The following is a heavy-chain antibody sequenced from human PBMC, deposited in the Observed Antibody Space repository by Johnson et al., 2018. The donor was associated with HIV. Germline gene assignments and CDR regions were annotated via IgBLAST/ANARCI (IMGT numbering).Heavy chain of an antibody. V-gene: IGHV3-30*04. D-gene: IGHD2-8*02. CDR3: ARESSIVLVVYAMPGAFDI. CDR1: AFTFSSYA. Sequence: QVLLVESGGGVDQPGRSLRLSCAASAFTFSSYAMHWVRQAPGKGLEWVAVISYDASNKYYADSVKGRFTISRDNSKNTLYLQMNSLRAEDTAVYYCARESSIVLVVYAMPGAFDIWGQGTMVTVSS. J-gene: IGHJ3*02. CDR2: ISYDASNK.